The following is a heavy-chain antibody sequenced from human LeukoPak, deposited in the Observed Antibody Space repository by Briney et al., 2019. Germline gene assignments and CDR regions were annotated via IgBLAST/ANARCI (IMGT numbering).Heavy chain of an antibody. V-gene: IGHV5-51*01. CDR2: IYPGDSDT. CDR3: ARKSSYYYYYMDV. J-gene: IGHJ6*03. Sequence: GESLKISCKGSGYSFTSYWIGWVRQMPGKGLEWMGIIYPGDSDTRYSPSFQGQVTISADKSISTAYLQWSSLKASDTATYYCARKSSYYYYYMDVWGKGTTVTVSS. CDR1: GYSFTSYW.